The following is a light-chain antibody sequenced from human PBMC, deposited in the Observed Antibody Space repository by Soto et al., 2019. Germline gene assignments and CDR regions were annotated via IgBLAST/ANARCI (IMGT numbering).Light chain of an antibody. J-gene: IGKJ4*01. V-gene: IGKV1-39*01. CDR2: GAS. CDR3: QQSSSTPLP. Sequence: IHMTQSPSSLSASIGDRVTITCRASEAISHYLNWYQQKPGKAPKLLIYGASKLQSGVPSRFSGSGSGTDFTLTITSLQGEDFATYYCQQSSSTPLPFGGGTKVEI. CDR1: EAISHY.